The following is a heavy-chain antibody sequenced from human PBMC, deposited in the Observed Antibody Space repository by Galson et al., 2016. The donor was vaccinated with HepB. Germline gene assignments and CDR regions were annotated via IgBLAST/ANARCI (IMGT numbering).Heavy chain of an antibody. CDR3: STLNPASLYFDY. V-gene: IGHV3-53*01. CDR2: IYSGGNT. J-gene: IGHJ4*02. Sequence: SLRLSCAASEFTVSNNYMSWVRQAPGKGLEWVSLIYSGGNTRYADSVKGRFTISRDNYKNTVYLQMNSLRAEDTAVYYCSTLNPASLYFDYWGQGTLVTVSS. CDR1: EFTVSNNY.